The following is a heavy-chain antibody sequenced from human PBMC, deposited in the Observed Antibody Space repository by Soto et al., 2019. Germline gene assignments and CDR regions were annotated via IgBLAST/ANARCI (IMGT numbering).Heavy chain of an antibody. CDR1: GGTFSSYA. Sequence: SVKVTCKASGGTFSSYAISWVRQAPGQGLEWMGGIIPIFGTANYAQKFQGRVTITADESTSTAYMELSSLRSEDTAVYYCAISRGLYYYDSSGYPPEGMDVWGQGTTVTVSS. D-gene: IGHD3-22*01. V-gene: IGHV1-69*13. J-gene: IGHJ6*02. CDR2: IIPIFGTA. CDR3: AISRGLYYYDSSGYPPEGMDV.